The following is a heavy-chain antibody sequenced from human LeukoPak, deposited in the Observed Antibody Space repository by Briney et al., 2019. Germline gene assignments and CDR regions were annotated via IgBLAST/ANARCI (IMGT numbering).Heavy chain of an antibody. CDR3: ARDSVEWQLLSSRYYYYYMDV. D-gene: IGHD2-15*01. Sequence: SGTLSLTCTVSGGSISSYYWSWIRQPAGKGLEWIGRIYTSGSTNYNPSLKSRVTMSVGTSKNQFSLKLSSVTAADTAVYYCARDSVEWQLLSSRYYYYYMDVWGKGTTVTVSS. J-gene: IGHJ6*03. CDR1: GGSISSYY. V-gene: IGHV4-4*07. CDR2: IYTSGST.